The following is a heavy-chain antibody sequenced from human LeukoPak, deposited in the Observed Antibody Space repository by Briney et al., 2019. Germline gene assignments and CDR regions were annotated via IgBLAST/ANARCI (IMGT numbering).Heavy chain of an antibody. CDR2: IKQDGSDT. Sequence: GGSLRLSCAASGFTFSSYAMSWVRQAPGKGLEWVGNIKQDGSDTNYVDSVKGRFTISRDNAKRLLFLQMNSLRDEDTAVYYCARDLPDVLTGYSDNAFDIWGQGTMVTVSS. CDR3: ARDLPDVLTGYSDNAFDI. V-gene: IGHV3-7*03. J-gene: IGHJ3*02. D-gene: IGHD3-9*01. CDR1: GFTFSSYA.